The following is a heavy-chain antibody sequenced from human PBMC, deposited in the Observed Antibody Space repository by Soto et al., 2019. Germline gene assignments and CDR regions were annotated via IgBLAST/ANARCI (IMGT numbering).Heavy chain of an antibody. D-gene: IGHD2-21*02. CDR1: GYTFTSYA. CDR3: ARSIGVVTALAY. Sequence: QVQLVQSGAEEKKPGASVKVSCKASGYTFTSYAMHWVRQAPGQRLEWMGWINAGNGNTKYSQKFQGRVTITRDTPASPTYIELSSLRSEDTAVYSCARSIGVVTALAYWGQGPLVTVSS. V-gene: IGHV1-3*05. J-gene: IGHJ4*02. CDR2: INAGNGNT.